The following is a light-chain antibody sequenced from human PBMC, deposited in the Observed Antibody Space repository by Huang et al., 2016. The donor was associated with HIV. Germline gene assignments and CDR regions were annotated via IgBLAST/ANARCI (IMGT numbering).Light chain of an antibody. CDR3: HQCYDIPQT. CDR2: WAS. J-gene: IGKJ1*01. V-gene: IGKV4-1*01. Sequence: DIIMTQSPDSLALSLGGRADINCTASQSVLKTSNNKNCLSWYQLKVGQPPKLLIYWASTRESGVPDRFSGSGSGTHFTLTIASLQAEEVAVYYCHQCYDIPQTFGQGTKVEVK. CDR1: QSVLKTSNNKNC.